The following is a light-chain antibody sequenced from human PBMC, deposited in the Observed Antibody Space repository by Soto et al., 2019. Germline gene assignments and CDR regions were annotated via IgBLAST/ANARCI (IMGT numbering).Light chain of an antibody. V-gene: IGKV3-20*01. Sequence: EIVLTQSPGTLSLSPGERATLSCRASQSVSSSSLAWYQQKPGQAPRLLIYDASSRATDIPDRFSGSGSGTDFSLTIRRLEPEDFAVYYCQQYGSSPDTFGQGTKLETK. CDR1: QSVSSSS. CDR2: DAS. J-gene: IGKJ2*01. CDR3: QQYGSSPDT.